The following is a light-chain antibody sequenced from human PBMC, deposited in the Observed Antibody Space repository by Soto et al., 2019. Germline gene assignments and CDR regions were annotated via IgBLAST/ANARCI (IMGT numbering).Light chain of an antibody. J-gene: IGKJ1*01. CDR2: AAS. CDR3: QQYDKWPWT. Sequence: AIRMTQSPSSFSASTGDRVTITCRASQGISSYLAWYQQKPGKAPKLLIYAASTLQSGVPSRFSGGGSGTEFTLTISSLQSEDFAVYYCQQYDKWPWTFGQGTKVDIK. CDR1: QGISSY. V-gene: IGKV1-8*01.